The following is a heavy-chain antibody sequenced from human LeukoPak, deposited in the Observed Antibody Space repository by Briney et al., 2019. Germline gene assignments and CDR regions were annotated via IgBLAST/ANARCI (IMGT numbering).Heavy chain of an antibody. CDR2: IPYDGSNK. Sequence: GGSLRLSCAASGFTLSSYGMHWVRQAPGKGLEWVAVIPYDGSNKYYADSVKGRFTISRDNSKNTLYLQMNSLRAEDTAVYYCAKDHYYGSGSYTDYWGQGTLVTVSS. V-gene: IGHV3-30*18. D-gene: IGHD3-10*01. CDR1: GFTLSSYG. CDR3: AKDHYYGSGSYTDY. J-gene: IGHJ4*02.